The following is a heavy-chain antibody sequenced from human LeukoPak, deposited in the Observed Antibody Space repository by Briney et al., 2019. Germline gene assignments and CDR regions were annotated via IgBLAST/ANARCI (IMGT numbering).Heavy chain of an antibody. J-gene: IGHJ4*02. D-gene: IGHD1-7*01. V-gene: IGHV3-23*01. CDR1: GFTFSSYA. CDR3: AKDCRMPNYAEGFDY. Sequence: GGSLRLSCAASGFTFSSYAMSWVRQAPGKGLEWVSAISGSGGSTYYADPVKGRFTISRDNSKTTLYLQMNSLRAEDTAVYYCAKDCRMPNYAEGFDYWGQGTLVTVSS. CDR2: ISGSGGST.